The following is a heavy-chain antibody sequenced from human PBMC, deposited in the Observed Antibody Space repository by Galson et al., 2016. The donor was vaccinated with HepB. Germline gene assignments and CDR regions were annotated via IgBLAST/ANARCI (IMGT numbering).Heavy chain of an antibody. D-gene: IGHD3-10*01. Sequence: SLRLSCAASGFTFNSYWMSWVRQAPGKGLEWLANINQGGSDRKYVDSVMGRFTISRDNAKNSLYLQMNSLTTEDTAVDFCARRLDTQGRIGGWAGGMDVWGQGTTVTVSS. CDR2: INQGGSDR. J-gene: IGHJ6*02. CDR3: ARRLDTQGRIGGWAGGMDV. V-gene: IGHV3-7*01. CDR1: GFTFNSYW.